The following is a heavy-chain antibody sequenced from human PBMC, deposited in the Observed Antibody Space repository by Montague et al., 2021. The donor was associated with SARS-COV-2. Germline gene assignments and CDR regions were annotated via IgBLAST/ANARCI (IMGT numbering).Heavy chain of an antibody. Sequence: SETLSLTCAVYGGSFSGYYWTWIRQSPRKGLEWIGEINHSGSTNYNPSLTSRVTISLDTSNNQFSLRLTSVTTSDTAVYYCSRGSVTRAGFDYWGQGIRVIVSS. CDR2: INHSGST. CDR1: GGSFSGYY. CDR3: SRGSVTRAGFDY. V-gene: IGHV4-34*01. J-gene: IGHJ4*02. D-gene: IGHD2-21*02.